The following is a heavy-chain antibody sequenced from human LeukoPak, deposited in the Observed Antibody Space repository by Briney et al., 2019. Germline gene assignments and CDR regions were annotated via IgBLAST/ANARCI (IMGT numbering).Heavy chain of an antibody. CDR3: AKSRAVVPAAINY. J-gene: IGHJ4*02. Sequence: GGSLRPSCAASGFIFTNYAMSWVRQPPGKGLEWVSAISGGGDSTYYADSVKGRFTISRDNSKNTLYLQMNSLRAEDTAVYYCAKSRAVVPAAINYWGQGTLVTVSS. CDR1: GFIFTNYA. V-gene: IGHV3-23*01. D-gene: IGHD2-2*01. CDR2: ISGGGDST.